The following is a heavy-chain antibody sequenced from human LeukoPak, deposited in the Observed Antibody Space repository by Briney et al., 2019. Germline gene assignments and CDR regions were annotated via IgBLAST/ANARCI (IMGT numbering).Heavy chain of an antibody. D-gene: IGHD6-13*01. CDR2: ISGSGDNT. J-gene: IGHJ4*02. CDR3: AKGSRIVAAGTIDD. Sequence: GGSLRLSCAASGFTFSNYAMTWIRQAPGEGLDWVSAISGSGDNTYYADSVKGRFSISRDNSKNTLYLQMNSLRAEDTAVYYCAKGSRIVAAGTIDDWGQGTLVTVSS. CDR1: GFTFSNYA. V-gene: IGHV3-23*01.